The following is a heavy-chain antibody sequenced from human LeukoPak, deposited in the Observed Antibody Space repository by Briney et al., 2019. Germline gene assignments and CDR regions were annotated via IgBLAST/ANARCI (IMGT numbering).Heavy chain of an antibody. V-gene: IGHV1-18*01. D-gene: IGHD6-19*01. CDR1: GYTFTRHD. J-gene: IGHJ4*02. CDR3: ARDLKRGYSSGRYSWGTGSSNDY. Sequence: ASVKVSCKASGYTFTRHDISWVRQAPGQGLEWVGWISGYNGNTNYAQKLQGRVTMTTDTSTSTAYMELRSLRSDDTAVYYCARDLKRGYSSGRYSWGTGSSNDYWGQGTLVTVSS. CDR2: ISGYNGNT.